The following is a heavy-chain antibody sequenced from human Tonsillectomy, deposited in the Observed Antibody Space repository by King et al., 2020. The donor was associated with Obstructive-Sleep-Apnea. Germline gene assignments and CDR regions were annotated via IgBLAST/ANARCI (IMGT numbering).Heavy chain of an antibody. D-gene: IGHD3-10*01. V-gene: IGHV4-38-2*02. CDR1: GYSISSGYY. Sequence: QLQESGPGLVKPSETLSLTCTVSGYSISSGYYWGWIRQPPGKGLEWIGSIYHSGSTYYNPSLKSRVTISVDTSKNQFSLKLSSVTAADTAVYYCARVVGGADYWGQGTLVTVSS. CDR3: ARVVGGADY. J-gene: IGHJ4*02. CDR2: IYHSGST.